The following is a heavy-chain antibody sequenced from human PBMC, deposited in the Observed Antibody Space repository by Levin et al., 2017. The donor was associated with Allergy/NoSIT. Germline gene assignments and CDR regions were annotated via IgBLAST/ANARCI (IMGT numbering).Heavy chain of an antibody. CDR3: AKDCGSGGIVVVPASWGMDV. V-gene: IGHV3-23*01. Sequence: GGSLRLSCAASGFTFSSYAMSWVRQAPGKGLEWVSAISGSGGSTYYADSVKGRFTISRDNSKNTLYLQMNSLRAEDTAVYYCAKDCGSGGIVVVPASWGMDVWGQGTTVTVSS. CDR2: ISGSGGST. CDR1: GFTFSSYA. D-gene: IGHD2-2*01. J-gene: IGHJ6*02.